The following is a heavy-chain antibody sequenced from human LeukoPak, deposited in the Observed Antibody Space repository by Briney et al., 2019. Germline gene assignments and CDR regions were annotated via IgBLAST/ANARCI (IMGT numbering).Heavy chain of an antibody. CDR3: AREGATRRFDY. V-gene: IGHV3-66*01. CDR1: GFTVSSNY. J-gene: IGHJ4*02. CDR2: IYSGGST. D-gene: IGHD5-24*01. Sequence: GGSLRLSCAASGFTVSSNYMSWVRQALGKGLEWVSVIYSGGSTYYADSVKGRFTISRDNSKNTLYLQMNSLRAEDTAVYYCAREGATRRFDYWGQGTLVTVSS.